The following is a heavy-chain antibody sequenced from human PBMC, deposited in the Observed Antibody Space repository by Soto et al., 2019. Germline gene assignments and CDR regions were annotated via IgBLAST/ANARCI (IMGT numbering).Heavy chain of an antibody. J-gene: IGHJ5*02. D-gene: IGHD5-18*01. Sequence: ASVKVSCTASGYTFTSYAMHWVRQAPGQSLEWMGWINAGNGNTKYSQKFQGRVTITRDTSASTAYMELSSLRSEDTAVYYCARDTEDTAMVTANWFDPWGQGTLVTVSS. CDR1: GYTFTSYA. CDR3: ARDTEDTAMVTANWFDP. V-gene: IGHV1-3*01. CDR2: INAGNGNT.